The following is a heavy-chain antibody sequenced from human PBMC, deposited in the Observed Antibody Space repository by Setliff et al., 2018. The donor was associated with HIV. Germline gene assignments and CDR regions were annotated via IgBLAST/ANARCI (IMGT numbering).Heavy chain of an antibody. D-gene: IGHD3-10*01. CDR3: ARHGRSYDSGRWYNWFDS. J-gene: IGHJ5*01. V-gene: IGHV4-4*09. CDR2: IYPSTSA. CDR1: GGSIGGYS. Sequence: SETLSLTCSVSGGSIGGYSWGWIRQSPGKGLEWIGYIYPSTSANYNPSLKSRVTISMDTSKNQFSLKLSSVTAADTALYFCARHGRSYDSGRWYNWFDSWGQGTPVTVSS.